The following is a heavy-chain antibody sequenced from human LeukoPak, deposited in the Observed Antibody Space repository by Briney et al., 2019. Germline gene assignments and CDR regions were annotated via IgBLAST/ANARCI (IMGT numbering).Heavy chain of an antibody. V-gene: IGHV3-23*01. CDR2: ISGSGGST. D-gene: IGHD3-22*01. J-gene: IGHJ3*02. CDR3: AKDLTMIVVVIKPPDAFDI. Sequence: PGGSLRLSCAASGFTFSSYAMSWVRQAPGKGLEWVSAISGSGGSTYYADSVKGRFTISRDNSKNTLYLQVNSLRAEDTAVYYCAKDLTMIVVVIKPPDAFDIWGQGTMVTVSS. CDR1: GFTFSSYA.